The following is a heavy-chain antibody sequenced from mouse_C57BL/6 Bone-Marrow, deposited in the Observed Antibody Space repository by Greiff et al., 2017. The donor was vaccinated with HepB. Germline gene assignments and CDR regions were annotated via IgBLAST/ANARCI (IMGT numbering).Heavy chain of an antibody. Sequence: EVQLQQSGPELVKPGASVKISCKASGYTFTNYYMNWVKQSPGKSLEWIGDINPNNGGTSYNQKFKGKATLTVDKSSSTAYMELRSLTSEDSAVYYWARGITTWIEYWGQGTLVTVSA. J-gene: IGHJ3*01. CDR1: GYTFTNYY. CDR3: ARGITTWIEY. CDR2: INPNNGGT. V-gene: IGHV1-26*01.